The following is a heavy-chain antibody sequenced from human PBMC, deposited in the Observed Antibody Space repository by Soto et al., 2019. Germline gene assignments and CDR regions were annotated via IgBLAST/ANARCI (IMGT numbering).Heavy chain of an antibody. J-gene: IGHJ4*02. CDR1: GFSLSTSGVG. D-gene: IGHD5-12*01. CDR3: PVATRALYFDY. CDR2: IYWNDDK. Sequence: VSGPTLVNPTQTLTLTCTFSGFSLSTSGVGVGWIRQPPGKALEWLALIYWNDDKRYSPSLKSRLTITKDTSKNQVVLTMTNMDPVDTATYYCPVATRALYFDYWGQGTLVTVSS. V-gene: IGHV2-5*01.